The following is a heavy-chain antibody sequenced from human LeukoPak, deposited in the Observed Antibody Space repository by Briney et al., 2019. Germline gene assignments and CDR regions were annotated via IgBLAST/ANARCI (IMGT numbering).Heavy chain of an antibody. CDR3: AKAGTGYYFDY. CDR2: ISASGGTT. Sequence: PGGSLRLSCAASGFTFSSYAMSWVRQAPGKGLEWVSAISASGGTTYYADSVKGRFTISRDNSKNTLYLQMNSLRAEDTALYYCAKAGTGYYFDYCGQGTLVTVSS. CDR1: GFTFSSYA. J-gene: IGHJ4*02. D-gene: IGHD6-13*01. V-gene: IGHV3-23*01.